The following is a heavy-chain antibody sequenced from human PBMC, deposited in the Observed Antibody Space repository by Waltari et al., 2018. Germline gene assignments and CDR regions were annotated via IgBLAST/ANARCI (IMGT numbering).Heavy chain of an antibody. CDR1: GYSISSGYS. Sequence: QVQLQESGPGLVKPSETLSLTCAVSGYSISSGYSWGWIRQPPGKGLEWIGSIYHSGGTYYNPSLKSRVTISVDTSKNQFSLKLSSVTAADTAVYYCARVVVAYGDYRFDYWGQGTLVTVSS. D-gene: IGHD4-17*01. CDR3: ARVVVAYGDYRFDY. V-gene: IGHV4-38-2*01. J-gene: IGHJ4*02. CDR2: IYHSGGT.